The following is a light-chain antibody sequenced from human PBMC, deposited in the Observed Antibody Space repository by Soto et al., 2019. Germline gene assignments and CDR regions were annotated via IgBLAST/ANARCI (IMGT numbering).Light chain of an antibody. CDR2: VYN. J-gene: IGLJ1*01. V-gene: IGLV1-44*01. CDR3: SSCAASLPGSV. Sequence: QSVLTQPPSASGTPGQRVTISCSGSNSNICSNTVNCYQQVPVTDTKLLIYVYNQRPSGFPYRFSGYWYGKSASLAISGLQSEDEADYSCSSCAASLPGSVFGTWNKITVL. CDR1: NSNICSNT.